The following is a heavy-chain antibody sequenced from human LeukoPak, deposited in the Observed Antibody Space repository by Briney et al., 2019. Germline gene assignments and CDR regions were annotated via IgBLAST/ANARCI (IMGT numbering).Heavy chain of an antibody. D-gene: IGHD4-17*01. V-gene: IGHV3-15*07. Sequence: GGSLRLSCAASGFTFSNAWMNWVRQAPGKGLEWVGRIKSKTDGGTTDYAAPVKGRFTFSRDDSKNTLYLQMNSLKTEDTAVYYCTTAGLADGDYADYWGQGTLVTVSS. CDR1: GFTFSNAW. J-gene: IGHJ4*02. CDR3: TTAGLADGDYADY. CDR2: IKSKTDGGTT.